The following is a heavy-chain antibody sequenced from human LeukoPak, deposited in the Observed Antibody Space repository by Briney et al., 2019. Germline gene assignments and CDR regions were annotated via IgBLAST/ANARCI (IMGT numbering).Heavy chain of an antibody. J-gene: IGHJ5*02. D-gene: IGHD6-13*01. CDR2: IYHSGST. Sequence: SETLSLTCAVSGGSIRSSNWWSWVRQPPGKGLEWIGEIYHSGSTNYNPSLKSRVTISVDKSKNQFSLKLSSVTAADTAVYYCARYSSSWYSNWFDPWGQGTLVTVSS. CDR3: ARYSSSWYSNWFDP. CDR1: GGSIRSSNW. V-gene: IGHV4-4*02.